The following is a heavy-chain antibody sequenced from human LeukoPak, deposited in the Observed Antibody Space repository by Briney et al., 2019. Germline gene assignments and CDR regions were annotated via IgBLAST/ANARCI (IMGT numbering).Heavy chain of an antibody. CDR3: PVGPHHYFDS. V-gene: IGHV4-31*03. CDR2: ISYSGST. J-gene: IGHJ4*02. CDR1: GGSINSGGYY. Sequence: PSQTLSLTCTVSGGSINSGGYYWSWIRQHPGKGLEWIGYISYSGSTYYNPSLKSRLTISLDTSKNQFSLRLSSVSAADTAVYFCPVGPHHYFDSWGQGTLVTVSS.